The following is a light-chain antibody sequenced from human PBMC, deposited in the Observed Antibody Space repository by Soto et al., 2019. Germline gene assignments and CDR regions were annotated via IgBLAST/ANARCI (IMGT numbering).Light chain of an antibody. Sequence: EIVLTQSPATLSLSPGERATLSCSASQSVSSYLAWYQQKPGQAPRLLIYDASNRATGIPARFSGSGCGTDFHLTISSLEPEDFAVYYCQQRSNWPLTFGGGTKVEI. CDR2: DAS. CDR3: QQRSNWPLT. CDR1: QSVSSY. V-gene: IGKV3-11*01. J-gene: IGKJ4*01.